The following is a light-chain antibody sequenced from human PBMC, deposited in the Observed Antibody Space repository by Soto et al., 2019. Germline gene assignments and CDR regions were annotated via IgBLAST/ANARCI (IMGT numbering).Light chain of an antibody. CDR1: QSLVYSDGNTY. CDR3: MQGKHWTPT. Sequence: DVVMTQSPLSLPVTLGQPASISCRSSQSLVYSDGNTYLNWFQQRPGQSPRRLIYKVSNWDSGVPDRLTGSGSGTDFTLKISRVEAEDVGVYYCMQGKHWTPTVGQGTTVDIX. CDR2: KVS. J-gene: IGKJ1*01. V-gene: IGKV2D-30*01.